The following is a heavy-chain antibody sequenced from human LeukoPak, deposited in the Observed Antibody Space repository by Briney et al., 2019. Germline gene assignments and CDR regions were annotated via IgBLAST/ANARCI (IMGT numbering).Heavy chain of an antibody. Sequence: GGSLRLSCAASGFTFSSYGMHWVRQAPGKGLEWVAVIWYDGSNKYYADSVKGRFTISRDNSKNTLYLQMNSLRAEDTAVYYCARDHPPTYWDYMDVWGKGTTVTVSS. CDR3: ARDHPPTYWDYMDV. J-gene: IGHJ6*03. CDR2: IWYDGSNK. CDR1: GFTFSSYG. D-gene: IGHD2-15*01. V-gene: IGHV3-33*01.